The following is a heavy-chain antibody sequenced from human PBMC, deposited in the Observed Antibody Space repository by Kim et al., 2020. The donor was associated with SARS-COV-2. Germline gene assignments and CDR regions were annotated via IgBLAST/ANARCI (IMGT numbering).Heavy chain of an antibody. V-gene: IGHV3-7*03. CDR1: GFTFSSNW. J-gene: IGHJ4*02. CDR2: ILQDGSEK. Sequence: GGSLRLSCAASGFTFSSNWMTWVRQAPGKGLEWVAHILQDGSEKYYVDSVKGRFTISRDNAKNSLYLQMNSLRAEDTAVYFCARDYSGSYDYWGQGNLVTVSS. CDR3: ARDYSGSYDY. D-gene: IGHD6-19*01.